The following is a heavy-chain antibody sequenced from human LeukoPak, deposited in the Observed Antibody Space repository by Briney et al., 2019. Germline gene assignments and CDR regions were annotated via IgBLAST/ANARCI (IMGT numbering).Heavy chain of an antibody. D-gene: IGHD4-17*01. CDR2: ISGSGGST. CDR3: AKCTTRNSHYPIDS. Sequence: GGSLRLSCAASGFSFSNYAMSWVRQAPGKGLEWVSGISGSGGSTYYADSVKGRFTISRDNYKDTLYLQMNSLRAEDTAVYYCAKCTTRNSHYPIDSWGQGTLVTVSS. CDR1: GFSFSNYA. V-gene: IGHV3-23*01. J-gene: IGHJ5*01.